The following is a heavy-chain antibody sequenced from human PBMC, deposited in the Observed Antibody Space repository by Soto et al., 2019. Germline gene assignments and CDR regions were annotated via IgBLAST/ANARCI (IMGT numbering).Heavy chain of an antibody. Sequence: QVQLQESGPGLVKPSETLSLTCTVTGGSISSYYWSWIRQPPGKGLEWIGYIYYSGSTNYNPSLKIRVTISEDTSPNRFTLRRRSVTSAGTAVYYCARRYGGNLDYWGQGTLVPVSS. D-gene: IGHD1-26*01. J-gene: IGHJ4*02. V-gene: IGHV4-59*08. CDR1: GGSISSYY. CDR2: IYYSGST. CDR3: ARRYGGNLDY.